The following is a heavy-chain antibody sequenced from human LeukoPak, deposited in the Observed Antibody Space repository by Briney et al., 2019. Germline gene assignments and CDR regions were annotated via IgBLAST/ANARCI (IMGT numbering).Heavy chain of an antibody. CDR2: INPNSGGT. D-gene: IGHD1-26*01. Sequence: GASVKVSCKASGYTFTGYYMHWVRQAPGQGLEWIGWINPNSGGTNYAQKFQGRVTMTRDTSISTAYMELSRLRSDDTAVYYCARVFTVGATKIDYWGQGTLVTVSS. CDR3: ARVFTVGATKIDY. CDR1: GYTFTGYY. V-gene: IGHV1-2*02. J-gene: IGHJ4*02.